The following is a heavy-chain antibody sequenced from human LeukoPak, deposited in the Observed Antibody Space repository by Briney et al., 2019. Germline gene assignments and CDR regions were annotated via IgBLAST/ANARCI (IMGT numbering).Heavy chain of an antibody. V-gene: IGHV3-30*04. CDR3: ARDEVATWSGFDV. CDR1: GFTFSSYA. Sequence: PGRSLRLSCAASGFTFSSYAMHWVRQAPGKGLEWVAVISYDGSNKYYADSVKGRFTITRDTAKNSVYLQMDRLRYEDTAIYYCARDEVATWSGFDVWGQGTVVTVSS. D-gene: IGHD5-12*01. J-gene: IGHJ3*01. CDR2: ISYDGSNK.